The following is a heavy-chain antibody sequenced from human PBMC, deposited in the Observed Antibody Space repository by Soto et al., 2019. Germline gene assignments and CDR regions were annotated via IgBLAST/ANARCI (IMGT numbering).Heavy chain of an antibody. CDR2: ISTRSSYT. CDR1: GFSFSDYY. Sequence: PGGSLRLSCAASGFSFSDYYMTWIRQAPGKGLEWVSYISTRSSYTYYADSVKGRFTISRDNSKNTLYLQMNSLRAEDTAVYYCAKGVPGIAVAGTGYFQHWGQGTLVTVSS. CDR3: AKGVPGIAVAGTGYFQH. D-gene: IGHD6-19*01. V-gene: IGHV3-11*05. J-gene: IGHJ1*01.